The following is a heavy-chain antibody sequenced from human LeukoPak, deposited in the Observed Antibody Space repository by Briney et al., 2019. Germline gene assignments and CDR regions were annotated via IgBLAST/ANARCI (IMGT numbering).Heavy chain of an antibody. CDR2: INPNSGGT. J-gene: IGHJ4*02. Sequence: EASVKVSCKASGYTFTGYYMHWVRQAPGQGLEWMGWINPNSGGTNYAQKFQGRVTMTRDTSISTAYMELSRLRSDDTAVYYCARDLSLQRVVTPCYWGQGTLVTVSS. CDR1: GYTFTGYY. D-gene: IGHD4-23*01. V-gene: IGHV1-2*02. CDR3: ARDLSLQRVVTPCY.